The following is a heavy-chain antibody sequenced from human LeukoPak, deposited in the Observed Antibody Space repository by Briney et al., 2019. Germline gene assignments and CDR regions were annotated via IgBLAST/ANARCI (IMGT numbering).Heavy chain of an antibody. Sequence: PGGSLRLSCAASGFTFSSYAMHWVRQAPGKGLEWVAVISYDGSNKYHADSVKGRFTISRDNSKNTLYLQMNSLRAEDTAVYYCARDSDKTTVTTCNYWGQGTLVTVSS. V-gene: IGHV3-30-3*01. CDR1: GFTFSSYA. CDR3: ARDSDKTTVTTCNY. D-gene: IGHD4-17*01. J-gene: IGHJ4*02. CDR2: ISYDGSNK.